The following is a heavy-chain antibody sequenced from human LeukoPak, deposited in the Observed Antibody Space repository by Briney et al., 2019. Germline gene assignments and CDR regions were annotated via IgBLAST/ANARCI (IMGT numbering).Heavy chain of an antibody. CDR2: INHSGST. Sequence: SETLSLTCAVYGGSFSGYYWTWIRQPPGKGLEWIGEINHSGSTNYNPSLKSRVTISVDTSKNQFSPKLSSVTAADTAVYYCAKSVSYWFDPWGQGTLVTVSS. V-gene: IGHV4-34*01. CDR1: GGSFSGYY. J-gene: IGHJ5*02. CDR3: AKSVSYWFDP.